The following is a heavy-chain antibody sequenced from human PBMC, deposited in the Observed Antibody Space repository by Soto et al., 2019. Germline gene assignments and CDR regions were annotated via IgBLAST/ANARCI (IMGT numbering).Heavy chain of an antibody. CDR2: IYTSGST. V-gene: IGHV4-4*07. CDR1: GGSISSYY. CDR3: ASSLYCSSTSCYYYGMDG. J-gene: IGHJ6*02. Sequence: SETLSLTCTVSGGSISSYYWSWIRQPAGKGLEWIGRIYTSGSTNYNPSLKSRVTMSVYTSKNQFSLKLSSVTAAGTAVYYCASSLYCSSTSCYYYGMDGWGQGTTVTVSS. D-gene: IGHD2-2*01.